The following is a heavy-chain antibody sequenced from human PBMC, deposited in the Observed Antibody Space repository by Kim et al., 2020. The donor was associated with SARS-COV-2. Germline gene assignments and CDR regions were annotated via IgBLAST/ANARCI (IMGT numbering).Heavy chain of an antibody. D-gene: IGHD2-15*01. J-gene: IGHJ4*02. Sequence: SETLSLTCAVYGGSFSGYYWSWIRQPPGKGLEWIGEINHSGSTNYNPSLKSRVTISVDTSKNQFSLKLSSVTAADTAVYYCATLRYCSGGSCSLHDYWGQGTLVTVSS. V-gene: IGHV4-34*01. CDR3: ATLRYCSGGSCSLHDY. CDR1: GGSFSGYY. CDR2: INHSGST.